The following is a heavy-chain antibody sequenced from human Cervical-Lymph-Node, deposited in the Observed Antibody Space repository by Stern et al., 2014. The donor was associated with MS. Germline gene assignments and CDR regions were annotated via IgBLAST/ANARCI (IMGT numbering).Heavy chain of an antibody. CDR2: TFYRSKWYN. V-gene: IGHV6-1*01. D-gene: IGHD5-18*01. J-gene: IGHJ4*02. CDR1: GDTVSSNSAA. CDR3: ARTDTTMSSFGDFDY. Sequence: QVQLQQSGPGLVKSSQTLSLTCAISGDTVSSNSAAWNWIRQSPSRGLEWLGRTFYRSKWYNDYAVSVKSRITIKPDTSTNQFSLQLNSVTPEDTAVYYCARTDTTMSSFGDFDYWGQGTLVTVSS.